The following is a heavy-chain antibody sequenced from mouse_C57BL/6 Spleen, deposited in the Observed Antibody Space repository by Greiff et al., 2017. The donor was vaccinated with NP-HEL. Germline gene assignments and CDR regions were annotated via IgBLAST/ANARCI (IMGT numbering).Heavy chain of an antibody. CDR2: ISSGGDYI. D-gene: IGHD3-2*01. J-gene: IGHJ4*01. CDR1: GFTFSSYA. V-gene: IGHV5-9-1*02. CDR3: TRDRPSYYAMDY. Sequence: EVKVVESGEGLVKPGGSLKLSCAASGFTFSSYAMSWVRQTPEKRLEWVAYISSGGDYIYYADTVKGRFTISRDNARKTLYLQMSSLKSEDTAMYYCTRDRPSYYAMDYWGQGTSVTVSS.